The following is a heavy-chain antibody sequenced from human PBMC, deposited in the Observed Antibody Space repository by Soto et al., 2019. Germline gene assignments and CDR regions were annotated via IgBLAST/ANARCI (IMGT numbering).Heavy chain of an antibody. CDR1: GGSISSYY. J-gene: IGHJ4*02. Sequence: SETLSLTCTVSGGSISSYYWSWIRQPAGKGLEWSGRIYTSGSTNYNPSLKSRATMSVDTSKNQFSLKLSSVTAADTAVYYCASACSSNSCYDVFDYWGQGTLVTVSS. D-gene: IGHD2-2*01. CDR2: IYTSGST. CDR3: ASACSSNSCYDVFDY. V-gene: IGHV4-4*07.